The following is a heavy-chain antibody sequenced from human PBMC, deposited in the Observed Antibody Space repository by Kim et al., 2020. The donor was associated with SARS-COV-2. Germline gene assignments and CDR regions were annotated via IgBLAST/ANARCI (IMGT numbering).Heavy chain of an antibody. Sequence: GGSLRLSCAASGFTFDDYAMHWVRQAPGKGLEWVSGISWNSGSIGYADSVKGRFTISRDNAKNSLYLQMNSLRAEDTALYYCAKGDRRYFDWTFDYWGQG. CDR3: AKGDRRYFDWTFDY. D-gene: IGHD3-9*01. CDR2: ISWNSGSI. J-gene: IGHJ4*02. V-gene: IGHV3-9*01. CDR1: GFTFDDYA.